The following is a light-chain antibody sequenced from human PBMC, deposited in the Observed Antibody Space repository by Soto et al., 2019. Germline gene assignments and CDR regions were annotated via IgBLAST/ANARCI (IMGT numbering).Light chain of an antibody. J-gene: IGKJ5*01. Sequence: EIVLTQSPGTLSFSPGERAPLSCRASQSVCSSYLAWYQQKPGQAPRLLIYGASSRATGIPDRFSGGGSGTDFTLTISRLEPEDFAVYYCQQYGSSPLITFGQGTRLEIK. CDR1: QSVCSSY. CDR3: QQYGSSPLIT. V-gene: IGKV3-20*01. CDR2: GAS.